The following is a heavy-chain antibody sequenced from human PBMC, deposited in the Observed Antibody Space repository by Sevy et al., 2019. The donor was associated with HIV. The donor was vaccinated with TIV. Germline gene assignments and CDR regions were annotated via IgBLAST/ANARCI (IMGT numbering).Heavy chain of an antibody. Sequence: SETLSLTCTVSGGSISSLNYYWSWIRQHPGKGLEWIGYISYSGRTNDYPSLKSRITISVDTSKNQFSLRLSSVTAADTAVYYCARANAYLTSDAFDIWGQGTMVTVSS. J-gene: IGHJ3*02. CDR3: ARANAYLTSDAFDI. CDR1: GGSISSLNYY. V-gene: IGHV4-31*03. CDR2: ISYSGRT. D-gene: IGHD1-26*01.